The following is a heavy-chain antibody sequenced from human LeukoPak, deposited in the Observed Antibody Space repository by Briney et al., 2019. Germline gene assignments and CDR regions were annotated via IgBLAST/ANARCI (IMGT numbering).Heavy chain of an antibody. Sequence: GGSLRLSCTASGFTFSSYSMNWVRQAPGKGLEWVSSITTSSIYIYYADSVKGRFTVSRDNAKNSLYLQMNSLRAEDTAIYYCAKVSRFFGGHFDYWGQGTLVTVSS. V-gene: IGHV3-21*04. CDR3: AKVSRFFGGHFDY. CDR1: GFTFSSYS. D-gene: IGHD3-16*01. J-gene: IGHJ4*02. CDR2: ITTSSIYI.